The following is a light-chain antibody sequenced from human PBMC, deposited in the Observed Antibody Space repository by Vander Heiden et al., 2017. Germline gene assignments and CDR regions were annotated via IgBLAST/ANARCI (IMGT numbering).Light chain of an antibody. CDR1: SSNIGGGYD. CDR2: GNS. V-gene: IGLV1-40*01. Sequence: QSVLTQPPSVSGAPGQRVAISCTGSSSNIGGGYDVQWYQQRPGTAPKLLIYGNSNRPSGVPDRLSGAKSGTSASLAITGLQAEDEADYYCQSYDSSLSGVVFGGGTRVTVL. J-gene: IGLJ2*01. CDR3: QSYDSSLSGVV.